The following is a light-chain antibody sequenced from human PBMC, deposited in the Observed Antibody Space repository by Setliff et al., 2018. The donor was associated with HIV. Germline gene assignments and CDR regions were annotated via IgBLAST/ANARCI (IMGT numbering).Light chain of an antibody. CDR2: YDH. Sequence: SYELTQSPSVSVAPGKTARITCGGNNIGSKSVHWYQQKPGQAPVVVMYYDHDRPTGIPERFSGSNSGNTATLTISRVEAGDEADYYCQVWDSSGDHYVFGTGTKVTVL. CDR1: NIGSKS. CDR3: QVWDSSGDHYV. J-gene: IGLJ1*01. V-gene: IGLV3-21*01.